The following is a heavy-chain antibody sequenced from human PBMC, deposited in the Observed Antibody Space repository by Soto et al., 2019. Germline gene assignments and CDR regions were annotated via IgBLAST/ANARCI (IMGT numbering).Heavy chain of an antibody. V-gene: IGHV4-31*03. CDR3: ARRHDILTGSDSFDV. Sequence: QVQLQESGPGLVKPSQTLSLTCSLSGGSISSEGYYWTWIRQHPGRGLEWIGDFYYDGTTSYSPSLKSRLTISLDTSNNHFYLRLTSVTAADTAVYYCARRHDILTGSDSFDVWGRGTMVNVSS. D-gene: IGHD3-9*01. CDR1: GGSISSEGYY. J-gene: IGHJ3*01. CDR2: FYYDGTT.